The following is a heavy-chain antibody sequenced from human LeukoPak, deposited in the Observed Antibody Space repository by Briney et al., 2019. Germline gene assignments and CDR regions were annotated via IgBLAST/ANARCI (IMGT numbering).Heavy chain of an antibody. Sequence: GESLRLSCAASGFTFSNYWMHWVRHVPEKGLVWVSRVNPDGSDITYANSVRGRFTSSRDNAKNTLYLQMNRLRIEDTAVYYCARGGSYGDYWGQGILVTASS. V-gene: IGHV3-74*01. CDR3: ARGGSYGDY. J-gene: IGHJ4*02. D-gene: IGHD3-16*01. CDR1: GFTFSNYW. CDR2: VNPDGSDI.